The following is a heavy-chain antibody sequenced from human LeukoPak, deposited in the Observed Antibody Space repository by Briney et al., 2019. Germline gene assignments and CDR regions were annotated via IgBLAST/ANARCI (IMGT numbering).Heavy chain of an antibody. CDR3: ARPNSGLDAFDI. Sequence: SETLSLTCTVSGGSISSYYWSWIRQPPGKGLEWIGYIYYSGSTNYNPSLKSRVTISVDTSKNQFSLKLSSVTAADTAVYYCARPNSGLDAFDIWGQGTMVTVSS. CDR2: IYYSGST. J-gene: IGHJ3*02. CDR1: GGSISSYY. V-gene: IGHV4-59*08. D-gene: IGHD5-12*01.